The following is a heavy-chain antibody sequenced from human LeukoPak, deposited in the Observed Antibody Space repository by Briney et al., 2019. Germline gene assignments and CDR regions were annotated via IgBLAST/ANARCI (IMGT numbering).Heavy chain of an antibody. Sequence: GGSLRLSCAASGFTFSSYWMSWVRQAPGKGLEWVANIKQDGSEKYYVDSVKGRFTISRDNAKNSLYLQMNSLRAEDTAVYYCARQDGYNFGYYFDYWGQGTLVTVSS. V-gene: IGHV3-7*01. J-gene: IGHJ4*02. CDR3: ARQDGYNFGYYFDY. D-gene: IGHD5-24*01. CDR1: GFTFSSYW. CDR2: IKQDGSEK.